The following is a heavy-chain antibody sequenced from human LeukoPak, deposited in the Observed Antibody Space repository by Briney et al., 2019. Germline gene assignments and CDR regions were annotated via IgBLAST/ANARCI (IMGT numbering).Heavy chain of an antibody. CDR3: AKSYNGYESKPDY. CDR2: ISSSGGRT. CDR1: GFTFSSYA. Sequence: GGSLRLSCAASGFTFSSYAMSWVRQAPGKGLEWVSAISSSGGRTYFADFVKGRFTISRDNSKITLYLQMNSLRAEDTAVYYCAKSYNGYESKPDYWGQGTLVTVSS. V-gene: IGHV3-23*01. J-gene: IGHJ4*02. D-gene: IGHD5-12*01.